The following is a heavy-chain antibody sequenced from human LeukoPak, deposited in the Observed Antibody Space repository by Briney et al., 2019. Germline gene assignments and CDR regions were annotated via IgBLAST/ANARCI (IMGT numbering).Heavy chain of an antibody. CDR2: IYTSGST. D-gene: IGHD1-14*01. CDR1: GGSISSYY. V-gene: IGHV4-4*07. CDR3: ARGRPYNNGVPPWFDP. Sequence: PSETLSLTCTVSGGSISSYYWSWIRLPAGKGLEWIGRIYTSGSTNYNPSLKSRVTMSVDTSKNQFSLKLSSVTAADTAVYYCARGRPYNNGVPPWFDPWGQGTLVTVSS. J-gene: IGHJ5*02.